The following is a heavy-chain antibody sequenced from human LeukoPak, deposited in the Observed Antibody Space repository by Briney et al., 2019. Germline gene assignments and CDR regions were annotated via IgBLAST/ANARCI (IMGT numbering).Heavy chain of an antibody. CDR3: ARFGGYSYFIVY. Sequence: SETLSLTCTVPGGSLSSYYWSWIRQPPGTGLEWIGYIYYRGNTNYNPSLQRRVTMSVDTSKNQFSLKLSSVTAADTAVYYCARFGGYSYFIVYWGQGTLVTVSS. CDR1: GGSLSSYY. J-gene: IGHJ4*02. D-gene: IGHD5-18*01. V-gene: IGHV4-59*01. CDR2: IYYRGNT.